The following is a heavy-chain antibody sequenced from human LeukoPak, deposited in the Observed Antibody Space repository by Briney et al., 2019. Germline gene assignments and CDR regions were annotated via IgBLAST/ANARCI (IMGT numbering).Heavy chain of an antibody. Sequence: KPGGSLRLSCAASAFTFSDYYMSWIRQAPGKGLEWVSYISSSGSTIYYADSVKGRFTISRDNAKNSLYLQMNSLRAEDTAVYYCARGRTNVNYDFWSGYLPTDYWGQGTLVTVSS. CDR1: AFTFSDYY. CDR2: ISSSGSTI. CDR3: ARGRTNVNYDFWSGYLPTDY. J-gene: IGHJ4*02. D-gene: IGHD3-3*01. V-gene: IGHV3-11*04.